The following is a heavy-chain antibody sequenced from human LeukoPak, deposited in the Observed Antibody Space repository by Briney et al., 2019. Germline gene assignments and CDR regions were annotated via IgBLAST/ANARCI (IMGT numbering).Heavy chain of an antibody. Sequence: PGGSLRLSCTASGFTVSSNFMSWVRQAPGKGLEWVSVIYGGGSTYYADSVKGRFTISRDTSKNTLYLQMNSLRADDTAVYYCASGGGYDSYYDFWGQGTLVTVSS. D-gene: IGHD5-12*01. CDR1: GFTVSSNF. CDR2: IYGGGST. J-gene: IGHJ4*02. CDR3: ASGGGYDSYYDF. V-gene: IGHV3-53*01.